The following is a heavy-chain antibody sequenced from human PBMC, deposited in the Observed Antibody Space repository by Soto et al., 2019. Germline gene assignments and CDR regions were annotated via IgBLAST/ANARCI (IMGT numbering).Heavy chain of an antibody. J-gene: IGHJ6*02. CDR3: ARDPYHVLMANAPNRYGMDV. D-gene: IGHD2-8*01. CDR1: GYTFTTYD. CDR2: ISTYNGNT. V-gene: IGHV1-18*01. Sequence: QVQLVQSGAEVKKPGASVKVSCKASGYTFTTYDISWVRQAPGQGLEWMGRISTYNGNTNYPQSLQGRLTMTTDTSTTTAYMELRSQRSDDTAVYYCARDPYHVLMANAPNRYGMDVWGQGTTVTVSS.